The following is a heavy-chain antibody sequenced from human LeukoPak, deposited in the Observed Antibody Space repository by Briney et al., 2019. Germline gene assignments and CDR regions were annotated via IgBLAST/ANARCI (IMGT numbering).Heavy chain of an antibody. J-gene: IGHJ4*02. CDR3: ARRLWSAHRREYYFDS. V-gene: IGHV1-3*01. CDR2: INAGNGDT. CDR1: GYTFTKYA. Sequence: GASVKVSCKASGYTFTKYAVNWLRRAPGQRLEGMGWINAGNGDTKFSQSYQARVTISRDASASTAYMELSSLTSQDTAVYFCARRLWSAHRREYYFDSWGQGTLVTVSS. D-gene: IGHD3-3*01.